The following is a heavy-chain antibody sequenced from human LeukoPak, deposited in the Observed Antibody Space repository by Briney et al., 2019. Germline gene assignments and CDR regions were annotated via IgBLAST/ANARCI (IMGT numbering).Heavy chain of an antibody. CDR2: ISGSGGST. V-gene: IGHV3-23*01. CDR1: GFTFSSYA. J-gene: IGHJ3*02. Sequence: QPGGSLRLSCAASGFTFSSYAMSWVRQAPGKGLEWVSAISGSGGSTYYADSVKGRFTISRVNSKNTLYLQMNSLRAEDTAVYYCAKLLTYYYGSGSINAFDIWGQGTMVTVSS. CDR3: AKLLTYYYGSGSINAFDI. D-gene: IGHD3-10*01.